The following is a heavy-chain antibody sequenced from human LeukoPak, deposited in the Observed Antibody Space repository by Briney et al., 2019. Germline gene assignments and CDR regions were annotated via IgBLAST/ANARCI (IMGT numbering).Heavy chain of an antibody. CDR1: GYTFTGYY. CDR3: ARDYGLHSSGYGPFDL. V-gene: IGHV1-2*02. J-gene: IGHJ2*01. Sequence: ASVKVSCKSSGYTFTGYYLHWVRQAPGHGLEWVGWINPDNGGTNYLEKFQGRVTMTRDTFISTAYMELKRLTSDDTAVYYCARDYGLHSSGYGPFDLWGRGTLVTVSS. CDR2: INPDNGGT. D-gene: IGHD3-22*01.